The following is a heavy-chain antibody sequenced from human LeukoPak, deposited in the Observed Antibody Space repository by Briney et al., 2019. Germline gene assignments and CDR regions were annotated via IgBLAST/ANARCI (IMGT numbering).Heavy chain of an antibody. V-gene: IGHV1-69*05. CDR1: GGTFSSYA. CDR3: ARNSISDYYDSSGYLDY. Sequence: ASEKVSCKASGGTFSSYAISWVRQAPGQGVEWMGRITPIFGTANYAQKFQGRVSITTDESTSTAYMELSSLRSEDTAVYYCARNSISDYYDSSGYLDYWGQGTLVTVSS. D-gene: IGHD3-22*01. CDR2: ITPIFGTA. J-gene: IGHJ4*02.